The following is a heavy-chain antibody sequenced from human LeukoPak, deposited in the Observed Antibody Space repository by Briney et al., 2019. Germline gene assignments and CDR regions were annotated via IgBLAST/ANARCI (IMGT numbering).Heavy chain of an antibody. D-gene: IGHD2-2*01. V-gene: IGHV3-15*01. J-gene: IGHJ2*01. CDR2: IKSKTDGGTT. CDR1: GFTFSNAW. Sequence: PGGSLRLSCAASGFTFSNAWRSWVRQAPGKGLEWVGRIKSKTDGGTTDYVAPVKGRFSISRDNSKNTLYLQMNGLKTEDTAVYYCTTVVGSSSSWEWYFDLWGRGTLVTVSS. CDR3: TTVVGSSSSWEWYFDL.